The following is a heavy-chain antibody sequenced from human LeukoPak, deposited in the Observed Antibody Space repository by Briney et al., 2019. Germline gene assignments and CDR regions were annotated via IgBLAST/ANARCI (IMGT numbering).Heavy chain of an antibody. CDR3: ARVDWWFDIMTGWPAITNNGMDV. J-gene: IGHJ6*02. CDR2: TYFRGNT. V-gene: IGHV4-61*01. D-gene: IGHD3-9*01. CDR1: GGSVRSGNYF. Sequence: SETLSLTCTVSGGSVRSGNYFWSWIRQSPGKGLEWIGYTYFRGNTKYSPALESRVTISEDPSKNQFSLRLTSLTAADTAVYYCARVDWWFDIMTGWPAITNNGMDVWGQGTTVIVSS.